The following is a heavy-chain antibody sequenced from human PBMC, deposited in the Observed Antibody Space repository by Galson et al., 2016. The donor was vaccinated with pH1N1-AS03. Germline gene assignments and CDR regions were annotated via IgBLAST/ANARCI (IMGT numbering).Heavy chain of an antibody. CDR3: ARDYRWAFDY. J-gene: IGHJ4*02. CDR2: IYSSGSS. D-gene: IGHD3-16*02. V-gene: IGHV4-4*07. CDR1: GGSISRSN. Sequence: ETLSLTCTVSGGSISRSNWSWIRQPAGKGLEWIGRIYSSGSSSYNPSLKSRVTMSLDTSKNQLSLKLSSVTAADTAVYYCARDYRWAFDYWGQGTLVTVSS.